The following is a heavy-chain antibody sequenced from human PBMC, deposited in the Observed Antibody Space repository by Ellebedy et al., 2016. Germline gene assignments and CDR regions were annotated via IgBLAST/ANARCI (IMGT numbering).Heavy chain of an antibody. CDR3: AKGAPAYSSGWYGYYFDY. D-gene: IGHD6-19*01. CDR2: ISRSGGTT. V-gene: IGHV3-23*01. CDR1: GFTFSNYA. Sequence: GESLKNSCAASGFTFSNYAMSWVRQAPGKGLEWVSEISRSGGTTYYADSVQGRFTISRDNSKNTLYLQMNSLRAEDTAVYYCAKGAPAYSSGWYGYYFDYWGQGTLVTVSS. J-gene: IGHJ4*02.